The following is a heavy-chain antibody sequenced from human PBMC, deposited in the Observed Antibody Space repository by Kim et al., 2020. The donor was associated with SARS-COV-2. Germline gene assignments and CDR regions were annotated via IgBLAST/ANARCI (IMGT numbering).Heavy chain of an antibody. J-gene: IGHJ6*01. D-gene: IGHD3-10*01. CDR3: ARGGSSGSLNPYYYYGM. CDR2: ISSSSGYV. CDR1: GLTFSSNT. Sequence: GGSLRLSCAASGLTFSSNTMNWVRQAPGKGLEWVSSISSSSGYVYYADSLKGRFTVSRDNAKNSLYLQMNSLRAEDTAVYYCARGGSSGSLNPYYYYGM. V-gene: IGHV3-21*01.